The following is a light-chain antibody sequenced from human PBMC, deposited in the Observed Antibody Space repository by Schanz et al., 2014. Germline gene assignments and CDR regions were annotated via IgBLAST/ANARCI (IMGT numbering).Light chain of an antibody. CDR3: SSYTRSTALI. CDR1: SSNIGTNT. CDR2: STN. V-gene: IGLV1-44*01. Sequence: QSVLTQPPSASGTPGQRVTISCSGSSSNIGTNTVIWYQQLPGTAPKLLIHSTNQRPSGVPDRFSGSKSGTSASLAIIGLQSEDEADYYCSSYTRSTALIFGGGTKLTVL. J-gene: IGLJ2*01.